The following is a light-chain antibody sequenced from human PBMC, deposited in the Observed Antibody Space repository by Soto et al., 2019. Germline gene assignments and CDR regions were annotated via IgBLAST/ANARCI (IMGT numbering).Light chain of an antibody. CDR1: QSISSW. J-gene: IGKJ2*01. CDR2: DAS. CDR3: HQYNIYPYP. Sequence: DIQMTQSPSTLSASVGDRVTITCRASQSISSWLAWYQQKPGKAPKLLIYDASSLERGVPSRFSGSGSGTEFPLTISSRQPDDFATSYCHQYNIYPYPCGQGTKLGI. V-gene: IGKV1-5*01.